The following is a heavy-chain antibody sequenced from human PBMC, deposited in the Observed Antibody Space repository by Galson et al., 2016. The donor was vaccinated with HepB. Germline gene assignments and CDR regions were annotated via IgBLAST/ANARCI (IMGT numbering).Heavy chain of an antibody. Sequence: LSLTCAVFGGSFSGYYWNWIRRPPGKGLEWIGEITPSGTTNYNPSLRSRVTISVDKSKNHFFLNLTSVTAADTGVYYCARAWRQWLVPWGQGALVTVSS. CDR3: ARAWRQWLVP. CDR1: GGSFSGYY. D-gene: IGHD6-19*01. V-gene: IGHV4-34*01. J-gene: IGHJ4*02. CDR2: ITPSGTT.